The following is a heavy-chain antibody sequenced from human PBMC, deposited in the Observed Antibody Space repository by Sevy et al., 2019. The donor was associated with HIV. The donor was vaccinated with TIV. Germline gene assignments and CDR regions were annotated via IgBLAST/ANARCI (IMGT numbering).Heavy chain of an antibody. V-gene: IGHV3-74*01. CDR2: ISGDGSST. CDR1: GFTFSSYW. D-gene: IGHD3-16*02. J-gene: IGHJ3*02. CDR3: ARDRGSYRYGRDAFDI. Sequence: GGSLRLSCAASGFTFSSYWMHWVRQAPGKGLVWVSRISGDGSSTTYADSVKGRFTISRDNAKNSLYLQMNSLRAEDTAVYYCARDRGSYRYGRDAFDIWGQGTMVTVSS.